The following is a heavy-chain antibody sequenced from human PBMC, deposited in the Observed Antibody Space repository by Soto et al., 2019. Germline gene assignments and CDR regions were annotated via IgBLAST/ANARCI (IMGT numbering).Heavy chain of an antibody. CDR3: AKDMGAAGFDY. Sequence: GGSLRLSCAASGFTFDDYAMHWVRQAPGKGLEWVSGISWNSGSIGYADSVKGRFTISRDNAKNSLYLQMNSLRAEDTALYYCAKDMGAAGFDYWGQEPWSPSPQ. CDR1: GFTFDDYA. V-gene: IGHV3-9*01. CDR2: ISWNSGSI. D-gene: IGHD6-13*01. J-gene: IGHJ4*01.